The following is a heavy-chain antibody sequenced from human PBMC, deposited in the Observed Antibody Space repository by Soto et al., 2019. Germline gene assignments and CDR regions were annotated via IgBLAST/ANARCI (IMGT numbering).Heavy chain of an antibody. Sequence: GGSLRLSCVASGFNFNNYAMSWVRQAPGKGLEWVAAMSGVGGSIYYADSVKGRFTISRDNSKNTLFLQMSSLRADDTAVYYCANNPLICFFRPRFGRSIHYWGQGTLGTVS. D-gene: IGHD2-21*01. J-gene: IGHJ4*02. CDR2: MSGVGGSI. CDR3: ANNPLICFFRPRFGRSIHY. V-gene: IGHV3-23*01. CDR1: GFNFNNYA.